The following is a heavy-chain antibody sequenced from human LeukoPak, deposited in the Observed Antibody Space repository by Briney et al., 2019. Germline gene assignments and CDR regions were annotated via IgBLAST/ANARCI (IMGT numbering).Heavy chain of an antibody. CDR2: IYYSGST. V-gene: IGHV4-59*01. CDR3: ARDWAASSGWYSWFDP. J-gene: IGHJ5*02. D-gene: IGHD6-19*01. CDR1: GGSISSYY. Sequence: PSETLSLTCTVSGGSISSYYWSWIRQPPGKGLEWVGYIYYSGSTNYNPSLKSRVTISVDTAKNQFSLKLSSVTAADTAVYYCARDWAASSGWYSWFDPWGQGTLVTVSS.